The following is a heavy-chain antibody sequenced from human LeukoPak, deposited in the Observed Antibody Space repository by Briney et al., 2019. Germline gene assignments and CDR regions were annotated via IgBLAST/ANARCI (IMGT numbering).Heavy chain of an antibody. J-gene: IGHJ3*02. CDR2: IKEDGSEK. Sequence: GGSLRLSCAASGFTFSMYWMSWVRQAPGKGLEWVANIKEDGSEKNYVDFVKGRFTISRDNAKNSLYLQMNSLRAEDTAVYYCTRIALELLSGAFDIWGQGTMVTVSS. V-gene: IGHV3-7*01. CDR3: TRIALELLSGAFDI. CDR1: GFTFSMYW. D-gene: IGHD1-26*01.